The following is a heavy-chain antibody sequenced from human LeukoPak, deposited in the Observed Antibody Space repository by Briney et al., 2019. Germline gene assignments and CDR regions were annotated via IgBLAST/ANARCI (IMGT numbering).Heavy chain of an antibody. CDR3: ARGSIKGSSWYPPPLN. D-gene: IGHD6-13*01. J-gene: IGHJ4*02. Sequence: SQTLSLTCTVSGGSISSGGYYWSWIRQHPGKGLEWIGYIYYSGSTYYNPSLKSRVTISVDTSKNQFSLKLSSVTAADTAVYYCARGSIKGSSWYPPPLNWGQGTLVTVSS. CDR2: IYYSGST. V-gene: IGHV4-31*03. CDR1: GGSISSGGYY.